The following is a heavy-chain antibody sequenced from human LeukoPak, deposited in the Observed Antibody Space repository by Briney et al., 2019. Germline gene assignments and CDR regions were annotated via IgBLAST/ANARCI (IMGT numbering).Heavy chain of an antibody. V-gene: IGHV3-21*01. Sequence: PGGSLRLSCAASGFTFSYAWMSWVRQAPGKGLEWVSSISSSSSYIYYADSVKGRFTISRDNAKNSLYLQMNSLRAEDTAVYYCARAVVGSPHAFDIWGQGTMVTVSS. CDR2: ISSSSSYI. D-gene: IGHD1-26*01. CDR3: ARAVVGSPHAFDI. CDR1: GFTFSYAW. J-gene: IGHJ3*02.